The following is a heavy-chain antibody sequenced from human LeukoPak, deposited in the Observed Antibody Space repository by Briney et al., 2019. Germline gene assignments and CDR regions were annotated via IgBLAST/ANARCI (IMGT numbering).Heavy chain of an antibody. D-gene: IGHD3-22*01. CDR2: MNPNSGNT. Sequence: GASVKVSCKASGYTFTSYDINWVRQATGQGLEWMGWMNPNSGNTGYAQMFQGRVTMTRNTSISTAYMELSSLRSEDTAVYYCARSRISRSMIVVVPRYYYGMDVWGQGTTVTVSS. CDR1: GYTFTSYD. CDR3: ARSRISRSMIVVVPRYYYGMDV. V-gene: IGHV1-8*01. J-gene: IGHJ6*02.